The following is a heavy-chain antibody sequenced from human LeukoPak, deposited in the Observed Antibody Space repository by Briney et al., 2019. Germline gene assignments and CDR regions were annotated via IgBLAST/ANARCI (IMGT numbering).Heavy chain of an antibody. CDR1: GFTFSSYW. CDR3: ARVLYGSSGLP. J-gene: IGHJ5*02. CDR2: INQDGSEK. V-gene: IGHV3-7*04. Sequence: GGSLRLSCAASGFTFSSYWMTWVRQAPGKGLEWVANINQDGSEKFYVDPLKGRFTISRDNAKNSLYLQTNSLRAEDTAIYYCARVLYGSSGLPWGQGTLVTVSS. D-gene: IGHD3-22*01.